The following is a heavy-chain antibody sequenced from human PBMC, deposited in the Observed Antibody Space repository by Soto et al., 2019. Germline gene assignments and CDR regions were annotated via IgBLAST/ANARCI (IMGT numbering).Heavy chain of an antibody. Sequence: QVQLVESGGGVVQPGRSLRLSCAASGFTCSSYAMHWVRQAPGKGLEWVAVISYDGSNKYYADSVKGRFTISRDNSKNTLYLQMNSLRAEDTAVYYCARGVLDWYFDLWGRGTLVTVSS. J-gene: IGHJ2*01. CDR2: ISYDGSNK. CDR1: GFTCSSYA. D-gene: IGHD3-3*01. V-gene: IGHV3-30-3*01. CDR3: ARGVLDWYFDL.